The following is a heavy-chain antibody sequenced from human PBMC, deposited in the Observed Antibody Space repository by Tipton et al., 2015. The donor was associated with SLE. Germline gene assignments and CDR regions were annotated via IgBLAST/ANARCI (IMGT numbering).Heavy chain of an antibody. CDR2: IYYSGST. V-gene: IGHV4-59*08. J-gene: IGHJ3*02. CDR1: GGSISSYY. Sequence: TLSLTCTVSGGSISSYYWSWIRQPPGKGLEWIGYIYYSGSTNYNPSLKSRVTISVDTSKNQFSLKLSSVTAADTAVYYCARVGTAAVGTGAFDIWGQGTLVTVSS. D-gene: IGHD6-13*01. CDR3: ARVGTAAVGTGAFDI.